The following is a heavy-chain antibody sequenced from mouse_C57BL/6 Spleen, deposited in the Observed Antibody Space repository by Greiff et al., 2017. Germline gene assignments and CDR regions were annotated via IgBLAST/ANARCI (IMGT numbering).Heavy chain of an antibody. CDR2: IYPGDGDT. D-gene: IGHD1-1*01. CDR1: GYAFSSYW. Sequence: QVQLKESGAALVKPGASVKISCKASGYAFSSYWMNWVKQRPGKGLEWIGQIYPGDGDTNYNGKFKGKATLTADKSSSTAYMQLSSLTSEDSAVYFCARIYGSNYCDYWGQGTTLTVSS. J-gene: IGHJ2*01. CDR3: ARIYGSNYCDY. V-gene: IGHV1-80*01.